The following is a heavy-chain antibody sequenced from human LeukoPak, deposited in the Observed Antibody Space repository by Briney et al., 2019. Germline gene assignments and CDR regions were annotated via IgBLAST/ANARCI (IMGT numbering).Heavy chain of an antibody. V-gene: IGHV4-39*07. CDR3: ARQIRWDDAFDI. Sequence: SETLSLTCTVSGGSISSSSYYWGWIRQPPGKGLEWIGSIYYSGSTYYNPSLKSRVTISVDTSKNQFSLKLSSVTAADTAVYYCARQIRWDDAFDIWGQGTKVTVSS. CDR1: GGSISSSSYY. D-gene: IGHD1-26*01. CDR2: IYYSGST. J-gene: IGHJ3*02.